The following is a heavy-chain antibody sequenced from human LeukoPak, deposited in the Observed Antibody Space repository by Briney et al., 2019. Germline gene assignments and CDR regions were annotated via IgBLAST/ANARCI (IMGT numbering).Heavy chain of an antibody. CDR1: GGSISSYY. CDR2: TYYSGST. V-gene: IGHV4-59*01. CDR3: ARGPKYEAFDI. J-gene: IGHJ3*02. D-gene: IGHD3-3*01. Sequence: SETLSLTCTVSGGSISSYYWSWIRQPPGKGLEWIGYTYYSGSTNYNPSLKSRVTISVDTSKNQFSLKLSSVTAADTAVYYCARGPKYEAFDIWGQGTMVTVSS.